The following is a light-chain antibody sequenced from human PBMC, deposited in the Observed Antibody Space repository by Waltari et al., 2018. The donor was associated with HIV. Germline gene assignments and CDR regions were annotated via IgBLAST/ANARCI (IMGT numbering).Light chain of an antibody. CDR1: KLGNKY. CDR3: QAWDSSTVV. CDR2: QDR. Sequence: SYDLTQPPSVSVSPRQTASITCSGDKLGNKYACWYQQKPGQSPVLVIYQDRKRPSGIPERFSGSNSGNTATLTISGTQAMDEADYYCQAWDSSTVVFGGGTKLTVL. V-gene: IGLV3-1*01. J-gene: IGLJ2*01.